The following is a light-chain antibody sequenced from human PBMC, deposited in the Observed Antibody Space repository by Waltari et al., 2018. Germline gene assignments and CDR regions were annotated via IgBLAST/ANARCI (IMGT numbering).Light chain of an antibody. J-gene: IGLJ1*01. CDR1: SSDIGGYNY. Sequence: QSALTQPASVSGSPGQSITISCTGTSSDIGGYNYVSWYQQHPGKAPKLMIYDVFKRPSGVSSRFPGSKSDNTASLPISGLQPEDEADYYCCSYTSDTTGVFGTGTKVTVL. CDR3: CSYTSDTTGV. V-gene: IGLV2-14*03. CDR2: DVF.